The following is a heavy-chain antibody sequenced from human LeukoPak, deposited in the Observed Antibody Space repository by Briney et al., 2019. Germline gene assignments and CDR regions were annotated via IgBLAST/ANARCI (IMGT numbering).Heavy chain of an antibody. CDR3: AKDSGWY. CDR1: GFTFSSYA. D-gene: IGHD6-19*01. V-gene: IGHV3-23*01. J-gene: IGHJ4*02. Sequence: GGSLRLSCAASGFTFSSYAMSWVRQAPGKGLEWVSGISGGGGSTNYADSVKGRFTISRGNSKNTFYLQMNSLRAEDTAVYYCAKDSGWYWGQGTLVTVSS. CDR2: ISGGGGST.